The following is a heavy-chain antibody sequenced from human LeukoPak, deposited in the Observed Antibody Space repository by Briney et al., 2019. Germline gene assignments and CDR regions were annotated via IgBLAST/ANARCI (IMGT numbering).Heavy chain of an antibody. CDR2: INPNSGGT. Sequence: GASVKVSCKASGDTFTGYYMHWVRQAPGQGLEWMGWINPNSGGTNYAQKFQGRVTMTRDTSISTAYMELSRLRSDDTAVYYCARGIDYGDPRKYYFDYWGQGTLVTVSS. D-gene: IGHD4-17*01. CDR3: ARGIDYGDPRKYYFDY. V-gene: IGHV1-2*02. CDR1: GDTFTGYY. J-gene: IGHJ4*02.